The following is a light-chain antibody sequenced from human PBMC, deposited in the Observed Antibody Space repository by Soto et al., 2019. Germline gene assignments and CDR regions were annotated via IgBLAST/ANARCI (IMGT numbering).Light chain of an antibody. V-gene: IGLV1-40*01. CDR1: SSNIGAGYD. J-gene: IGLJ1*01. CDR3: AAWEDRLNGRV. Sequence: QSVLTQPPSVSGAPGQRVTISCTGSSSNIGAGYDVHWYQQFPETAPKLLIYATSQRPSGIPDRFSASKSGTSASLVISGLQSEDEADYYCAAWEDRLNGRVFGTGTRSPS. CDR2: ATS.